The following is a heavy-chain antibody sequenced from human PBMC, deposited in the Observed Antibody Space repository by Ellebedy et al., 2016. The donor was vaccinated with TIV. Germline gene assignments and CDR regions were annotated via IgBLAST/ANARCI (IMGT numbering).Heavy chain of an antibody. Sequence: PGGSLRLSCVDSGLTFSRYWMSWVRQTPGRGLEWVANIKQDGSDKHYVDSVKGRFTISRDNAKNSLYLQMNSLSADDTAVYYYARGSGYCRSTSCSGETDWGQGTLVTVSS. V-gene: IGHV3-7*03. J-gene: IGHJ4*02. CDR3: ARGSGYCRSTSCSGETD. D-gene: IGHD2-2*01. CDR1: GLTFSRYW. CDR2: IKQDGSDK.